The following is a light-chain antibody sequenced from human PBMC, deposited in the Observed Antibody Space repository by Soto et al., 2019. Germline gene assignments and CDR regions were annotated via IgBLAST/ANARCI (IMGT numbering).Light chain of an antibody. Sequence: QSVLTQPPSVAAAPGQKGTISCSGSSPNIVINTVSWYQQLPGIAPKLLSDEDNKRPSGIPDRFSGSKSGTSATLGITGLQTGDEAEYYCASWDSSLIGGVFGGGTQLTVL. J-gene: IGLJ2*01. V-gene: IGLV1-51*02. CDR1: SPNIVINT. CDR3: ASWDSSLIGGV. CDR2: EDN.